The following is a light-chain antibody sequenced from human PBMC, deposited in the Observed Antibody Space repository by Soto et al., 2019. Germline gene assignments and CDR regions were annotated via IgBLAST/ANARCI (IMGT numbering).Light chain of an antibody. V-gene: IGLV1-40*01. CDR2: GNS. CDR3: QSYDSSLRGSV. Sequence: QSVLTQPPSVSGAPGQRVTICCTGSSSNIGAGYDVHWYQHLPGTGPKLLIYGNSNRPSGVPDRFSGSKSGTSASLAITGLQAEDEGDYYCQSYDSSLRGSVFGGGTKLTVL. CDR1: SSNIGAGYD. J-gene: IGLJ2*01.